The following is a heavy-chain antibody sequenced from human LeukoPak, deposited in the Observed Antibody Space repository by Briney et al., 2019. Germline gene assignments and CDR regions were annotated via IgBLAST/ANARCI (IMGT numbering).Heavy chain of an antibody. CDR2: ISGSGGSI. D-gene: IGHD2-2*01. CDR3: AKIERGYCSSTSCYAADY. J-gene: IGHJ4*02. CDR1: GFTFSSYA. V-gene: IGHV3-23*01. Sequence: GGSLRLSCAASGFTFSSYAMSWVRQAPGKGLEWVSAISGSGGSIYYADSVKGRFTISRDNSKNTLYLQMNSLRAEDTAVYYCAKIERGYCSSTSCYAADYWGQGTLVTVSS.